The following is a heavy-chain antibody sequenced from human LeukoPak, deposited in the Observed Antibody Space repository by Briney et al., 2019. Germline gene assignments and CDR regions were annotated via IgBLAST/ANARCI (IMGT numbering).Heavy chain of an antibody. D-gene: IGHD3-22*01. CDR1: GFTFSSYS. J-gene: IGHJ4*02. V-gene: IGHV4-39*07. CDR3: AREVHGSDKYYYDSSGYYADY. Sequence: GSLRLSCAASGFTFSSYSMNWVRQAPGKGLEWIGSIYYSGSTYYNPSLKSRVTISVDTSKNQFSLKLSSVTAADTAVYYCAREVHGSDKYYYDSSGYYADYWGQGTLVTVSS. CDR2: IYYSGST.